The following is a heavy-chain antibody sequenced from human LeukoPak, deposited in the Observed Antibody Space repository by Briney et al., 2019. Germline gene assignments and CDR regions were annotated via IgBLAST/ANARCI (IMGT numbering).Heavy chain of an antibody. J-gene: IGHJ4*02. Sequence: GGSLRLSCAASGFTFSTYAMSWVRQAPGKGLEWVSTISGSGANTYYADSVRGRFTISRDNSKNTLYLHMNSLRTEDTAVYHCAKERAGYTNPYYFDYWGQGTLVTVSS. D-gene: IGHD3-16*02. V-gene: IGHV3-23*01. CDR1: GFTFSTYA. CDR3: AKERAGYTNPYYFDY. CDR2: ISGSGANT.